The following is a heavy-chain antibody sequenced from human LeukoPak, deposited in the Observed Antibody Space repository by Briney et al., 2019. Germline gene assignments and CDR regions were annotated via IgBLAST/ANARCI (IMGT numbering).Heavy chain of an antibody. CDR1: GYTFTAYF. CDR2: INPNSGGT. CDR3: ARHYGDYGNPFNC. V-gene: IGHV1-2*02. J-gene: IGHJ4*02. D-gene: IGHD4-17*01. Sequence: ASVKVSCKASGYTFTAYFIHWVRQAPGQGLEWMGWINPNSGGTNYAQKFQGRVSMTGDTSISTAYMELSRLRSDDTAVYHCARHYGDYGNPFNCWGQGTLVTVSS.